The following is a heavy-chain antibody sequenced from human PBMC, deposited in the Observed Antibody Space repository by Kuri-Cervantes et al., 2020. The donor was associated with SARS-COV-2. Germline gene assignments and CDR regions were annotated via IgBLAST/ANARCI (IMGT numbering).Heavy chain of an antibody. J-gene: IGHJ6*02. D-gene: IGHD2-2*01. CDR1: GFTFSNYD. CDR3: ARDSSIVVGRKGYYGMDV. Sequence: LKISCAASGFTFSNYDIHWVRQAPGKGLEWVSSISSSSSYIYYADSVKGRFTISRDNAKNSPYLQMNSLRVEDTAVYYCARDSSIVVGRKGYYGMDVWGQGTTVTVSS. V-gene: IGHV3-21*01. CDR2: ISSSSSYI.